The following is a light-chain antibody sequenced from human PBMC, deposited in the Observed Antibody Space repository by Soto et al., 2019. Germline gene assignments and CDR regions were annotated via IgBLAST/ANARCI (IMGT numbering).Light chain of an antibody. Sequence: QSALTQPASVSGSPGQSITISCTGTSSDVGGYNYVSWYQQHPGKAPKLMIYDVNNRPSGVSNRFSGSKSGNTASLTISGFQAEDEADYYCTSYTSSSTYVFGTGTQLTVL. CDR3: TSYTSSSTYV. CDR1: SSDVGGYNY. J-gene: IGLJ1*01. V-gene: IGLV2-14*01. CDR2: DVN.